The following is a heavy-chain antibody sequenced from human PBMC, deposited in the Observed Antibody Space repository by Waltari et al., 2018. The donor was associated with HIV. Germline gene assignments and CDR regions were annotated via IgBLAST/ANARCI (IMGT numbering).Heavy chain of an antibody. D-gene: IGHD6-13*01. J-gene: IGHJ4*02. V-gene: IGHV3-9*01. CDR3: AKDTRYSSSWYHCDY. CDR1: GFTFDDYA. Sequence: EVQLVESGGGLVQPGRSLRLSCAASGFTFDDYAMHWVRQAPGKGLEWVSGISWNSGSIGYADSVKGRFTISRDNAKNSLYLQMNSLRAEDTALYYCAKDTRYSSSWYHCDYWGQGTLVTVSS. CDR2: ISWNSGSI.